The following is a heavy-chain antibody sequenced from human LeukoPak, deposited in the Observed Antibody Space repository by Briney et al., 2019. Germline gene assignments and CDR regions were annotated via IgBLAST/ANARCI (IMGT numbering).Heavy chain of an antibody. V-gene: IGHV3-21*01. CDR2: ISSSSSFI. Sequence: PGGSLRLSCAASGLTFSSYAMSWVRQAPGKGLEWVSSISSSSSFIYYADSVKGRFTISRDNAKNSVYLQMNSLRAEDTAVYYCARDSPLSFDIWGQGTMVTVSS. J-gene: IGHJ3*02. CDR3: ARDSPLSFDI. CDR1: GLTFSSYA.